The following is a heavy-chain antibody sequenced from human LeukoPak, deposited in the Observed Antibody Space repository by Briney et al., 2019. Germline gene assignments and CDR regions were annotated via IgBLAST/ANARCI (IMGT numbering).Heavy chain of an antibody. CDR2: ISSSSSTI. CDR1: GFTFSSYS. J-gene: IGHJ6*03. CDR3: ARALEDYYYYYMDV. V-gene: IGHV3-48*01. Sequence: GGSLRLSCAASGFTFSSYSMNWVRQAPGKGLEWASYISSSSSTIYYADSVKGRFTISRDNAKNSLYLQMNSLRAEDTAVYYCARALEDYYYYYMDVWGKGPTVTVSS. D-gene: IGHD5-24*01.